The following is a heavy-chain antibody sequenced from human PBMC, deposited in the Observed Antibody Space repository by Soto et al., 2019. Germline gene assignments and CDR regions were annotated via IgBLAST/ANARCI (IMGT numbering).Heavy chain of an antibody. J-gene: IGHJ6*02. V-gene: IGHV1-46*02. CDR3: ARDPSYYGMDF. CDR2: IHPSGGGS. Sequence: ASVKVSCKSSGYPFNTYYLHWVRQAPGQGLEWMGMIHPSGGGSTYAQKFQGRVTMTRDTSTSTVYMELSSLRSEDTAVYYCARDPSYYGMDFWGQGTTVTVSS. CDR1: GYPFNTYY.